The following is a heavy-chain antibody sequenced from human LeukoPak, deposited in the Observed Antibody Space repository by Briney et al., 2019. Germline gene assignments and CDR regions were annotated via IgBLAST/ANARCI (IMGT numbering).Heavy chain of an antibody. J-gene: IGHJ3*02. V-gene: IGHV4-59*01. CDR2: IYYSGST. CDR1: GGSISSYY. Sequence: SETLSLTCTVSGGSISSYYWSWIRQPPGMGLEWIGYIYYSGSTNYNPSLKSRVTISVDTSKNQFSLKLSSVTAADTAVYYCARVWLHKLNFDIWGQGTMVTVSS. CDR3: ARVWLHKLNFDI. D-gene: IGHD5-24*01.